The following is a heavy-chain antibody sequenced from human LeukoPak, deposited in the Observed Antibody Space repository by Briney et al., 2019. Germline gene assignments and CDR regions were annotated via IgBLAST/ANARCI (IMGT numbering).Heavy chain of an antibody. CDR1: GFIFTDYG. CDR2: IRYDGSDK. CDR3: ARGRVGAIARQPGA. D-gene: IGHD1-26*01. Sequence: GGSLRLSCAASGFIFTDYGMHWVRQAPGKGLEWLTFIRYDGSDKYYADSVKGRFTISRDNAKNSLYLQMNSLRAEDTAVYYCARGRVGAIARQPGAWGQGTLVTVSS. V-gene: IGHV3-30*02. J-gene: IGHJ4*02.